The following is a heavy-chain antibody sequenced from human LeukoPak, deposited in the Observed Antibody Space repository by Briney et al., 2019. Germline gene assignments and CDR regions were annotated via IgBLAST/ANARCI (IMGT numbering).Heavy chain of an antibody. CDR2: STSSGTTI. J-gene: IGHJ6*02. V-gene: IGHV3-48*02. CDR3: ARIRGSYSYGMDV. CDR1: GFTFSSYS. Sequence: GGSLRLSCVASGFTFSSYSINWVRQAPGKGLDWVSYSTSSGTTIYYADSVKGRFTVSRDNAKNSLYLQMNNLKDEDTAVYYCARIRGSYSYGMDVWGQGTTVTVS. D-gene: IGHD3-16*01.